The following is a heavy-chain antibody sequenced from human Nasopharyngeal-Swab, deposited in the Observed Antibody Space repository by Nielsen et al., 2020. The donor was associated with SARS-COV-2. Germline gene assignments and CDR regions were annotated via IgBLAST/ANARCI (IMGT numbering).Heavy chain of an antibody. J-gene: IGHJ4*02. CDR3: ARDRRGGYCSSTSCYGNDY. V-gene: IGHV1-18*01. D-gene: IGHD2-2*01. CDR2: ISAYNGNT. Sequence: WVRQAPGQVLEWMGWISAYNGNTNYAQKLQGRVTMTTDTSTSTAYMELRSLRSDDTAVYYCARDRRGGYCSSTSCYGNDYWGQGTLVTVSS.